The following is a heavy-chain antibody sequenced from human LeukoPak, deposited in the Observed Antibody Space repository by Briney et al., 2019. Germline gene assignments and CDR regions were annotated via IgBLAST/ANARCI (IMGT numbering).Heavy chain of an antibody. D-gene: IGHD2-2*01. J-gene: IGHJ4*02. Sequence: SVKVSCKASGGTFSSYAISWVRQAPGQGLEWMGGIIPIFGTANYAQKFQGRVTITADKSTSTAYMELSSLRSEDTAVYYCARTPIVVVPAEPYCFDYWGQGTLVTVSS. CDR3: ARTPIVVVPAEPYCFDY. CDR2: IIPIFGTA. V-gene: IGHV1-69*06. CDR1: GGTFSSYA.